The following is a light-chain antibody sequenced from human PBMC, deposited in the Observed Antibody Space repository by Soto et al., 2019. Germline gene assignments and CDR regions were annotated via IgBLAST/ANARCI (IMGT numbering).Light chain of an antibody. J-gene: IGKJ3*01. Sequence: EIVLTQSPGTLSLSPGERATLSCRASQSVSNNYLAWYQQKPGQAPRLLIHGASSRATGIPDRFSGGGSRTDFTLTISRLEPEDFAVYYCQQYNNWPFTFGPGTKVDIK. CDR1: QSVSNNY. V-gene: IGKV3-20*01. CDR3: QQYNNWPFT. CDR2: GAS.